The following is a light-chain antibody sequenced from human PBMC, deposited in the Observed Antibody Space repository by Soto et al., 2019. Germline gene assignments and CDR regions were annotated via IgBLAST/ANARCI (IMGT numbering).Light chain of an antibody. CDR1: SSNTGNNY. Sequence: QSVLTQPPSVSAAPGQKVTISCSGSSSNTGNNYVSWYQQLPGTAPKLLIYDNNKRPSGIPDRFSGSKSGTSATLGITGLQTGDEADYYCSSYANGSIYVFGTGTKVTVL. V-gene: IGLV1-51*01. CDR2: DNN. CDR3: SSYANGSIYV. J-gene: IGLJ1*01.